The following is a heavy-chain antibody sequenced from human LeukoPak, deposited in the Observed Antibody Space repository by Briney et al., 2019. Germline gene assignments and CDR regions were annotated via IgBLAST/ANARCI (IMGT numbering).Heavy chain of an antibody. V-gene: IGHV4-4*07. D-gene: IGHD6-13*01. CDR3: ARDRQQLVPWYYYYTDV. Sequence: PSETLSLTCTVSGGSISSYYWSWIRQPAGKGLEWIGRIYTSGSTNYNPSLKSRVTMSVDTSKNQFSLKLSSVTAADTAVYYCARDRQQLVPWYYYYTDVWGKGTTVTVTS. CDR2: IYTSGST. CDR1: GGSISSYY. J-gene: IGHJ6*03.